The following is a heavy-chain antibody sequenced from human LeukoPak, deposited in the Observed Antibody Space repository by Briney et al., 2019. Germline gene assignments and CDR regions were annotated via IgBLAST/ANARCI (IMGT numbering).Heavy chain of an antibody. Sequence: GGTLRLSCAASGFTFSNYGMSWVRQAPGKGLECISGFSGSGGSTYYADSVKGRFTISRDNSKNTLYLQMNSLRAEDTAVYYCAKRGGMYPAHYFDYWGQGTVVTVSS. CDR2: FSGSGGST. V-gene: IGHV3-23*01. J-gene: IGHJ4*02. CDR3: AKRGGMYPAHYFDY. D-gene: IGHD3-16*01. CDR1: GFTFSNYG.